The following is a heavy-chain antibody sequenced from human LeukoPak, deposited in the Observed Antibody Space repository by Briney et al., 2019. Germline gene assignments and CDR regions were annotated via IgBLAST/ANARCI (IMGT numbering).Heavy chain of an antibody. CDR1: GGSISTYF. Sequence: SETLSLTCCVSGGSISTYFWSWIRQPPGKGLEWIGCNSYSWRTNYNPSLKSRVTISVDASKNQFSLELRSVTAADTAVYYCARSDTHHIHSSSWHFDYWGQGTLVTVSS. J-gene: IGHJ4*02. D-gene: IGHD6-13*01. CDR2: NSYSWRT. CDR3: ARSDTHHIHSSSWHFDY. V-gene: IGHV4-59*01.